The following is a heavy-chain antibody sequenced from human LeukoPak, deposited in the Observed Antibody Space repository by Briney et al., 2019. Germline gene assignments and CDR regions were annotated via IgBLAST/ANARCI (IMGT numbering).Heavy chain of an antibody. J-gene: IGHJ4*02. V-gene: IGHV3-33*08. CDR1: GFTFSSYS. CDR2: IWYDGSNK. CDR3: ATSNSSSWYVN. Sequence: GGSLRLSCAASGFTFSSYSMNWVRQAPGKGLEWVAVIWYDGSNKYYADSVKGRFTISRDNSKNTLYLQMNSLRAEDTAVYYCATSNSSSWYVNWGQGTLVTVSS. D-gene: IGHD6-13*01.